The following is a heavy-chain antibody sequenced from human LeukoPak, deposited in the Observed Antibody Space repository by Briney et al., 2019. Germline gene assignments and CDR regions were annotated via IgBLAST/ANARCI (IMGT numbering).Heavy chain of an antibody. Sequence: PGGSLRLSCAASGFTFSSYGMRWVRQAPGKGLEWVAVIWYDGSNKYYADSVKGRFTISRDNSKNTLYLQMNRLRAEDTAVYYCERVWYSEELLPDYWGQGTLVTV. D-gene: IGHD3-10*01. CDR3: ERVWYSEELLPDY. CDR1: GFTFSSYG. V-gene: IGHV3-33*01. J-gene: IGHJ4*02. CDR2: IWYDGSNK.